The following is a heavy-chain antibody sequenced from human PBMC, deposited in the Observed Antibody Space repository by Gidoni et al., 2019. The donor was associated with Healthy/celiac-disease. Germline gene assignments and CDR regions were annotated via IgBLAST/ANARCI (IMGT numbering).Heavy chain of an antibody. CDR3: AREWWERLGYYGMDV. J-gene: IGHJ6*02. V-gene: IGHV3-21*01. CDR1: GFTFISDS. CDR2: ISSSSSYI. D-gene: IGHD1-26*01. Sequence: EVQLVESGGGLVKPGGSLRLSCAASGFTFISDSMNWVRQAPGKGLEWVSSISSSSSYIYYADSVKGRFTIARDNAKNSLYLQMNSLRAEDTAVYYCAREWWERLGYYGMDVWGQGTTVTVSS.